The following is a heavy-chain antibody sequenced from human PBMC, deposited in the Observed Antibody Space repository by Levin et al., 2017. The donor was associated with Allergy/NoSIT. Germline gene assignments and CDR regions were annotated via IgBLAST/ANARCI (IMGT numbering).Heavy chain of an antibody. CDR3: ARDRGEAARSAFDI. Sequence: GGSLRLSCAASGFTFSSYSMNWVRQAPGKGLEWVSSISSSSSYIYYADSVKGRFTISRDNAKNSLYLQMNSLRAEGTAVYYCARDRGEAARSAFDIWGQGTMVTVSS. CDR2: ISSSSSYI. D-gene: IGHD6-6*01. CDR1: GFTFSSYS. V-gene: IGHV3-21*01. J-gene: IGHJ3*02.